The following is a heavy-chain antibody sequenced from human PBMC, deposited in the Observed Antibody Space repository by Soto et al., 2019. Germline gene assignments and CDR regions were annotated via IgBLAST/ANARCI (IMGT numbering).Heavy chain of an antibody. V-gene: IGHV3-53*01. Sequence: GSMRLSCAASGFNVSSNYMSWIRKAPGKGLEWVSVIYSGGSTYYADSVKGRFTISRDNSKNTLYLQMNSLRAEDTAVYYCAGHAVATTGQIDFWGQGTLVIVSS. CDR1: GFNVSSNY. CDR3: AGHAVATTGQIDF. D-gene: IGHD5-12*01. CDR2: IYSGGST. J-gene: IGHJ4*02.